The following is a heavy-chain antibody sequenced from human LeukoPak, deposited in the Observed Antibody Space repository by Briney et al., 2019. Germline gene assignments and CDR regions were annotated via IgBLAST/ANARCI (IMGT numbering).Heavy chain of an antibody. CDR1: GGSISSSSYY. CDR3: ATQDAAWLGKIDY. V-gene: IGHV4-39*01. D-gene: IGHD6-19*01. J-gene: IGHJ4*02. Sequence: SETLSLTCTVSGGSISSSSYYWGWIRQPPGKGLEWIGSIYYSGSTYYNPSLKSRVTISVDTSKNQFSLKLSSVTAADTAVYYCATQDAAWLGKIDYWGQGTLVTVSS. CDR2: IYYSGST.